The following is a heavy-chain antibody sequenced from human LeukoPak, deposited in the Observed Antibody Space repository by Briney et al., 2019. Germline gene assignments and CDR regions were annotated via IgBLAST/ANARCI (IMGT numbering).Heavy chain of an antibody. CDR3: ARPWGGNPYDAFDI. CDR1: GGSISSYY. V-gene: IGHV4-59*08. Sequence: SETLSLTCTVSGGSISSYYWSWIRQPPWKGLEWIGYIYYSGSTNYNPSLKSRVTISVDTSKNQFSLKLSSVTAADTAVYYCARPWGGNPYDAFDIWGQGTTVTVSS. J-gene: IGHJ3*02. CDR2: IYYSGST. D-gene: IGHD4-23*01.